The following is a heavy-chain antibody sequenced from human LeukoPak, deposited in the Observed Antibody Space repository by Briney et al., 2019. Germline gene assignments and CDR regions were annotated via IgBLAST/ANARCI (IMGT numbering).Heavy chain of an antibody. CDR3: ARHRMDTAMVGGDYFDY. V-gene: IGHV4-59*08. J-gene: IGHJ4*02. CDR2: IYYSGST. D-gene: IGHD5-18*01. CDR1: GGSISSYY. Sequence: SETLSLTCTVSGGSISSYYWSWIRQPPGKGPEWIGYIYYSGSTNYNPSLKSRVTISVDTSKNQFSLKLSSVTAADTAVYYCARHRMDTAMVGGDYFDYWGQGTLVTVSS.